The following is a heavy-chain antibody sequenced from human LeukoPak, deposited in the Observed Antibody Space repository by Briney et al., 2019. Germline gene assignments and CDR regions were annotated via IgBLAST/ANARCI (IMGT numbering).Heavy chain of an antibody. CDR3: ARGNYDFWSGYWDY. J-gene: IGHJ4*02. V-gene: IGHV3-48*01. Sequence: GGSLRLSCAASGFTFSSYDMNWVRQAPGKGLEWVSYISTMSSTKYYADSVKGRFTISRDNSKNTLYLQMHSLRAEDTAVYYCARGNYDFWSGYWDYWGQGTLVTVSS. D-gene: IGHD3-3*01. CDR1: GFTFSSYD. CDR2: ISTMSSTK.